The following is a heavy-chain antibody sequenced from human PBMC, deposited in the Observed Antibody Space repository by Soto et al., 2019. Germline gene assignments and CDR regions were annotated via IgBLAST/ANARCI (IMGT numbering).Heavy chain of an antibody. CDR3: AKALSGYTYGPFDY. V-gene: IGHV3-9*01. Sequence: PGGSLRLSCAASGFTFDDYAMHWVRQTPGKGLEWVSGINWNRGSIGYADSVKGRFTISKDIANNSLYLQMNSLRAEDTGLYYCAKALSGYTYGPFDYWGQGTQVTVPQ. J-gene: IGHJ4*02. D-gene: IGHD5-18*01. CDR1: GFTFDDYA. CDR2: INWNRGSI.